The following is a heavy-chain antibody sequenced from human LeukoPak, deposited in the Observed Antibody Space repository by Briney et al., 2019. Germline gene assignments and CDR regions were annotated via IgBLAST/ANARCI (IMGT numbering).Heavy chain of an antibody. Sequence: GASVKVSCKASGYTFTGYYMHWVRQAPGQGLEWMGRINPNSGGTNYAQKFQGRVTTTRDTSISTAYMELSRLRSDDTAVYYCALIAVAGTGPFDYWGQGTLVTVSS. D-gene: IGHD6-19*01. V-gene: IGHV1-2*06. J-gene: IGHJ4*02. CDR2: INPNSGGT. CDR1: GYTFTGYY. CDR3: ALIAVAGTGPFDY.